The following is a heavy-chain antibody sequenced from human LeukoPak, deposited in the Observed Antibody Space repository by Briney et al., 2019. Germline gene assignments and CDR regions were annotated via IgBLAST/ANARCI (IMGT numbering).Heavy chain of an antibody. CDR2: ISSSSSYI. V-gene: IGHV3-21*01. CDR1: GFTFSSYS. D-gene: IGHD5-12*01. CDR3: ARDELAHTRVHDA. J-gene: IGHJ4*02. Sequence: SGGSLRLSCAASGFTFSSYSMNWVRQAPGKGLEWVSSISSSSSYIYYADSVKGRFTISRDNAKNSLYLQMNSLRAEDTAVYYCARDELAHTRVHDAWGQGTLVTASS.